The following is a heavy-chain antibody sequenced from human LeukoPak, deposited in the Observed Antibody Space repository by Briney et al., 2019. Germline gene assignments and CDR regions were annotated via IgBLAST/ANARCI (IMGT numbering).Heavy chain of an antibody. CDR2: IYYSGST. J-gene: IGHJ5*02. Sequence: SETLSLTCTVSGGSISSGGYYWSWIRQHAGKGLEWIGYIYYSGSTYYNPSLKSRVTISVDTSKNQFSLKLSSVTAADTAVYYCGRGGQYCSGGSCYSGDNNWFDPWGQGTLVTVSS. V-gene: IGHV4-31*03. CDR3: GRGGQYCSGGSCYSGDNNWFDP. CDR1: GGSISSGGYY. D-gene: IGHD2-15*01.